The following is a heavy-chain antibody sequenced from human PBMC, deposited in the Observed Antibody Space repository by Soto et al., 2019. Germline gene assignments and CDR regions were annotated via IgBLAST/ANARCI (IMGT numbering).Heavy chain of an antibody. CDR2: ISHDGRVT. Sequence: QVQLVESGGGMVQPGTSLRLSCAASGFTFNSLSLHWVRQRPDKGLEWVAVISHDGRVTFYADFVKGRFTVSRDNSKNTIYLPVNSLRAEDTAVYYSAREPYGDSQYFDYWGQGTLVTVSS. J-gene: IGHJ4*02. V-gene: IGHV3-30*04. CDR1: GFTFNSLS. CDR3: AREPYGDSQYFDY. D-gene: IGHD2-21*02.